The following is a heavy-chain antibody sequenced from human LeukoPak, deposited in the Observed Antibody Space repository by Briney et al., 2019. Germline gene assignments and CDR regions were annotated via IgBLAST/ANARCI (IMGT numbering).Heavy chain of an antibody. CDR3: ARNGATVLAHPSPH. V-gene: IGHV1-2*02. CDR1: EYTFTDYY. Sequence: ASVKVSRKTSEYTFTDYYMHLVRQAPAERLEWMGLINPKRGDTKYAQKFHVRVTITRYRSTTNDYVELTRQTSEHTAVFYCARNGATVLAHPSPHWGQGTLVTVSS. D-gene: IGHD2-8*02. CDR2: INPKRGDT. J-gene: IGHJ1*01.